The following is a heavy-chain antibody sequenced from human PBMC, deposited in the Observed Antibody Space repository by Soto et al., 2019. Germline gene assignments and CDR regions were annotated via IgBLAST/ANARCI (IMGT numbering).Heavy chain of an antibody. V-gene: IGHV3-33*01. CDR2: IWYDGSNK. J-gene: IGHJ4*02. Sequence: QMRLVESGGGVVQPGRSLRLSCAASGFSFSSFNMHWVRQAPGKGLEWVAIIWYDGSNKYYADSVKGRFTISRDNSKNTLYLQMNSLRAEDTAVYYCASNSGSYRDAYWGQGTLVTVSS. CDR3: ASNSGSYRDAY. CDR1: GFSFSSFN. D-gene: IGHD1-26*01.